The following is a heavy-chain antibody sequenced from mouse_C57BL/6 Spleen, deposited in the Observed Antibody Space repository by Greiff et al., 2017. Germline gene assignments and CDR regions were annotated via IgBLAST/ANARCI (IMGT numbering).Heavy chain of an antibody. D-gene: IGHD2-5*01. J-gene: IGHJ2*01. CDR2: INPNNGGT. CDR1: GYTFTDYY. CDR3: ARFYYSNGYYLDY. V-gene: IGHV1-26*01. Sequence: EVQLQQSGPELVKPGASVKISCKASGYTFTDYYMNWVKQSHGKSLEWIGDINPNNGGTSYNQKFKGKATLTVDKSSSTAYMERRSLTSEDSAVYYCARFYYSNGYYLDYWGQGTTLTVSS.